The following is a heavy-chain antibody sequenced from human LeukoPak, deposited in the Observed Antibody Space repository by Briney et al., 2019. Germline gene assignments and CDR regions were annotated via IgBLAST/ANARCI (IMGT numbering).Heavy chain of an antibody. V-gene: IGHV3-11*01. J-gene: IGHJ4*02. D-gene: IGHD4-23*01. CDR3: ARDGPGGY. Sequence: PGGSLRLSCAASGFTFTYYYMSWIRQAPGKGLEWVSYIISSGSTIYYADSVKGRFTISRGNAKNSLYLQMNSLRAEHTAVYYCARDGPGGYWGQGTLVTVSS. CDR1: GFTFTYYY. CDR2: IISSGSTI.